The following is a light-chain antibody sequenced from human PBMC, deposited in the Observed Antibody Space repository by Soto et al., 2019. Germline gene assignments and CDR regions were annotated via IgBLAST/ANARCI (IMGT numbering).Light chain of an antibody. CDR2: GAS. CDR1: QSVRNN. V-gene: IGKV3-15*01. Sequence: EIVLTQSTGTLSSSAGERATLSWRASQSVRNNLAWYQQKTGQAPSLLIYGASTRATGIPARFSGSGSGTEFNLTISSLQSEDFAVYFCHQYNNWPRTFGQGTRLEIK. CDR3: HQYNNWPRT. J-gene: IGKJ5*01.